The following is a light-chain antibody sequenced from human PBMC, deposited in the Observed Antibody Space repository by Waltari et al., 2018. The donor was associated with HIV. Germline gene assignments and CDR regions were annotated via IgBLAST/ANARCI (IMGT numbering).Light chain of an antibody. V-gene: IGKV1-6*01. Sequence: AIQMTQSPSSLSAAVGDSVTITCRSSQGIRNDLGWYQQKSGKDPKLLIYAASALHNVVPSRFSVSGSGTDFTLTISSVQPEDFATYYCLQDYKAPYTFGQGTKLEIK. CDR1: QGIRND. CDR3: LQDYKAPYT. J-gene: IGKJ2*01. CDR2: AAS.